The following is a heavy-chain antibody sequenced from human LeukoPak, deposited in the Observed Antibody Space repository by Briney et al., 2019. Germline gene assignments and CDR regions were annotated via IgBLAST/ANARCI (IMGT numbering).Heavy chain of an antibody. J-gene: IGHJ4*02. CDR1: GYSFTSYW. V-gene: IGHV5-51*01. Sequence: GGSLRLSCKGSGYSFTSYWIGWVRQMPGKGLEWMGIIYPGDSDTRYSPSFQGQVTISADKSTSTAYLQWSSLKASDTAMYYCARHPPYGDYRYFDYWGQGTLVTVSS. CDR2: IYPGDSDT. CDR3: ARHPPYGDYRYFDY. D-gene: IGHD4-17*01.